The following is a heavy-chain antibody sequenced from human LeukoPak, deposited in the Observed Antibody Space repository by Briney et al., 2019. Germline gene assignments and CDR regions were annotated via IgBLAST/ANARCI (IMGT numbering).Heavy chain of an antibody. V-gene: IGHV3-9*01. Sequence: GGSLRLSRAASGFTFDGSAMHWVRQVPGKGLEWVSSISWDSGNLDYADSVRGRFTISRDNAKNSLYLQMNSLKPGDTALYYCAKEGSACTNGICRYFDYWGQGTLVTVS. J-gene: IGHJ4*02. CDR2: ISWDSGNL. CDR3: AKEGSACTNGICRYFDY. CDR1: GFTFDGSA. D-gene: IGHD2-8*01.